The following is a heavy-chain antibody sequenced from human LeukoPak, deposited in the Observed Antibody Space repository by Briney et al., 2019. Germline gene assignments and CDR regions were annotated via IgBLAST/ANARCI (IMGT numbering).Heavy chain of an antibody. Sequence: GASVKVSCKASGGTFSSYAISWVRQAPGQGLEWMGGIIPIFGTANYAQKFQGRVTITADESTSTAYMELSSLRSEDTAVYYCASSDLGYCTNGVCLPIDYWGQGTLVTVSS. D-gene: IGHD2-8*01. V-gene: IGHV1-69*13. CDR1: GGTFSSYA. J-gene: IGHJ4*02. CDR3: ASSDLGYCTNGVCLPIDY. CDR2: IIPIFGTA.